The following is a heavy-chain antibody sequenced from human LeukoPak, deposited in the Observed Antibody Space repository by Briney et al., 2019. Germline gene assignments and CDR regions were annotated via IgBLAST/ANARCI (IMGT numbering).Heavy chain of an antibody. J-gene: IGHJ3*02. CDR2: ITGSGGST. D-gene: IGHD3-10*01. V-gene: IGHV3-23*01. CDR3: ALVRGVIILDAFDI. CDR1: GFTFNTYA. Sequence: GGSLRLSCAASGFTFNTYAMSWVRQAPGKGLEWVSAITGSGGSTYYADSVKGRFTISRDSSKNTLYLQMNSLRVEDTAVYYCALVRGVIILDAFDIWGQGTMVTVSS.